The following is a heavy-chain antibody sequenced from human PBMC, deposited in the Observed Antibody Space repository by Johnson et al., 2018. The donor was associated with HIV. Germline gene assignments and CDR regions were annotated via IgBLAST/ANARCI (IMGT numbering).Heavy chain of an antibody. V-gene: IGHV3-53*01. D-gene: IGHD6-13*01. CDR1: GFTVSSNY. CDR2: SGSGGST. J-gene: IGHJ3*02. CDR3: ARERGRIAADAFDI. Sequence: VQLVESGGGLIQPGGSLRVSCAASGFTVSSNYMSWVRQAPGKGLEWVSAISGSGGSTYYADSVKGRFTISRDNSKNTLYLQMNSLKTEDTSVYYCARERGRIAADAFDIWGQGTMVTVSS.